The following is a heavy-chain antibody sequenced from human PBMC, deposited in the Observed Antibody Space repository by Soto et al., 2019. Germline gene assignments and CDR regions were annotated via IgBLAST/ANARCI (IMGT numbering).Heavy chain of an antibody. CDR3: ARQRYLSITIFGVVSGMDA. CDR2: IWYDGSNK. V-gene: IGHV3-33*01. Sequence: HPGGSLRLSCAASGFTFSSYGMHWVRQAPGKGLEWVAVIWYDGSNKCYADSVKGRFTISRDNSKNTLYLQMNSLRAEDTAVYYCARQRYLSITIFGVVSGMDAWGQGTTVTVSS. D-gene: IGHD3-3*01. CDR1: GFTFSSYG. J-gene: IGHJ6*02.